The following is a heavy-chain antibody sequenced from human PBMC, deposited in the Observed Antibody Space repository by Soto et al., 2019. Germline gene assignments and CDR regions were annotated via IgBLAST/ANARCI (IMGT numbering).Heavy chain of an antibody. CDR2: VNPIVSMS. J-gene: IGHJ4*02. CDR1: GDTFNFYS. Sequence: QVQLVHSGAEVKRPGSSVKVSCKASGDTFNFYSINWVRQAPGLGLAWMGRVNPIVSMSNYAQKFQGRVTMTADKSTSAAYRELSILRSEDTAIYYCASIYGSGYRAFDYWGQGALVTVSS. CDR3: ASIYGSGYRAFDY. D-gene: IGHD3-10*01. V-gene: IGHV1-69*02.